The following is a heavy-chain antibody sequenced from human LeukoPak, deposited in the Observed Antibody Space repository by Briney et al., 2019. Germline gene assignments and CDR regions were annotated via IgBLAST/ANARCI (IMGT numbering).Heavy chain of an antibody. Sequence: GGSLRLSCAASGLTFSSYGMHWVRQAPGKGLEWVAVISYEGSDKYYADSVKGRFTISRDNSKNMVYLQMNSLRAEDTAVYYCARGGSGWYGGNYFDYWGQGTLVTVSS. CDR1: GLTFSSYG. D-gene: IGHD6-19*01. CDR2: ISYEGSDK. J-gene: IGHJ4*02. V-gene: IGHV3-30*03. CDR3: ARGGSGWYGGNYFDY.